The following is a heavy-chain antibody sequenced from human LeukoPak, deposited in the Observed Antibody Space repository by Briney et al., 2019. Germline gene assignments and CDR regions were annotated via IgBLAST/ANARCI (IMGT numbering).Heavy chain of an antibody. V-gene: IGHV3-23*01. D-gene: IGHD2-2*01. CDR3: AKDRYCSTASCYGAADY. Sequence: GGSLRLSCAASGFTFSDYYMSWIRQAPGKGLEWVSTISNSGGTTYYTDSVKGRFTISRDNSKNTLYLQMNSLRAEGTALYYCAKDRYCSTASCYGAADYWGQGTLVTVSS. CDR2: ISNSGGTT. J-gene: IGHJ4*02. CDR1: GFTFSDYY.